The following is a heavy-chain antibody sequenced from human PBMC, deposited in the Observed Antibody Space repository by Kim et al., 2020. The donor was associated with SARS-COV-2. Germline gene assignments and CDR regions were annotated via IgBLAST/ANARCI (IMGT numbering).Heavy chain of an antibody. CDR3: ATLYDSGTYYSGVDS. CDR1: GGSFSGYY. V-gene: IGHV4-34*01. J-gene: IGHJ4*02. CDR2: INHSGST. Sequence: SETLSLTCAVYGGSFSGYYWSWVRQPPGKGLEWIGEINHSGSTNYNPSLKSRATISVDTSKNQFSLKLSSVTAADTAFYYCATLYDSGTYYSGVDSWGRGTLAT. D-gene: IGHD3-22*01.